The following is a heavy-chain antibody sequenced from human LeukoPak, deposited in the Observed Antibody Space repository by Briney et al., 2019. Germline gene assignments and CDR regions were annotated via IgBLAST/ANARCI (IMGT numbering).Heavy chain of an antibody. V-gene: IGHV3-21*01. CDR3: ASSPGSHPVVTAQYDY. J-gene: IGHJ4*02. D-gene: IGHD2-21*02. CDR2: ISSSSSYI. Sequence: PGGSLRLSCAASGFTFSSYSMNWVRQAPGKGLEWVSSISSSSSYIYYADSVKGRFTISRDNAKNSLYLQMNSLRAEDTAVYYCASSPGSHPVVTAQYDYWGQGTLVTVSS. CDR1: GFTFSSYS.